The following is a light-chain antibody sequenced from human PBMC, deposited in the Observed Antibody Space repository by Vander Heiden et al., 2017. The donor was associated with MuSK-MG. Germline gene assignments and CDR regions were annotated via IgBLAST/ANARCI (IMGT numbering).Light chain of an antibody. Sequence: SDLNQPSSVSGSPQPSITISCTGTSSDGGSYNLVSWDQQQPGKVLKLMIYERGTRAAGVPNRFSGSKAGNTASLTISGLQDEDEADYYGCADASSGNLVFGGGTKVTVL. J-gene: IGLJ2*01. CDR2: ERG. V-gene: IGLV2-23*01. CDR3: CADASSGNLV. CDR1: SSDGGSYNL.